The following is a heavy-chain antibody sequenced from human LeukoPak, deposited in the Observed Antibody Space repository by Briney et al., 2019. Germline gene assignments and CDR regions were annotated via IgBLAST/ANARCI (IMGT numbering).Heavy chain of an antibody. CDR2: IYYSGST. D-gene: IGHD3-22*01. Sequence: SETLSLTCTVSSGSISSSSYYWGWIRQPPGKGLEWIGSIYYSGSTYYNPSLKSRVTISVDTSKNQFSLKLSSVTAADTAVYYCARLPYYYDSSGRYGDYWGQGTLVTVSS. CDR1: SGSISSSSYY. CDR3: ARLPYYYDSSGRYGDY. J-gene: IGHJ4*02. V-gene: IGHV4-39*01.